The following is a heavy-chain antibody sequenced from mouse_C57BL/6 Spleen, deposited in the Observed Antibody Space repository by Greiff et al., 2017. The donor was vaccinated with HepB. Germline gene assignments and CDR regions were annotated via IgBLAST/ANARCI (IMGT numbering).Heavy chain of an antibody. V-gene: IGHV1-55*01. Sequence: QVQLQQPGAELVKPGASVKMSCKASGYTFTSYWIPWVKQRPGQGLEWIGDIYPGSGSTNYNEKFKSKATLTVDTSSSTAYMQLSSLTSEDSAVYYCARYRLTTVVVPFDYWGQGTTLTVSS. CDR3: ARYRLTTVVVPFDY. CDR2: IYPGSGST. CDR1: GYTFTSYW. J-gene: IGHJ2*01. D-gene: IGHD1-1*01.